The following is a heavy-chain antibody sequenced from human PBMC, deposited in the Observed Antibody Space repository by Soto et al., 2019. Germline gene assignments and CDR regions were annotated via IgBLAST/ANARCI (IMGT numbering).Heavy chain of an antibody. Sequence: QVQLQESGPGLVKPSETLSLTCTVSGVSISSYYWSWIRQPPGKGLEWIGYIYYSGSTNYNPSLKSRVTILVDTSKSQFSLKLRSVTAEDTTVYNCARSRGGYLDCWCKGTLVTVSS. CDR3: ARSRGGYLDC. CDR1: GVSISSYY. D-gene: IGHD3-16*01. CDR2: IYYSGST. V-gene: IGHV4-59*12. J-gene: IGHJ4*02.